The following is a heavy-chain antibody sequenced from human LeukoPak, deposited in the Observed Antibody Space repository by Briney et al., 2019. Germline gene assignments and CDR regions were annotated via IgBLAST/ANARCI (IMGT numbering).Heavy chain of an antibody. Sequence: SETLSLTCAVYGGSFSGSYWSWIRQPPGKGLEWIGEINHSGSTNYNPSLKSRVTISVDTSKNQSSLKLSSVTAADTAVYYCARGDRYNWNDVSGMDVWGQRSPVTVSS. D-gene: IGHD1-1*01. J-gene: IGHJ6*02. V-gene: IGHV4-34*01. CDR3: ARGDRYNWNDVSGMDV. CDR1: GGSFSGSY. CDR2: INHSGST.